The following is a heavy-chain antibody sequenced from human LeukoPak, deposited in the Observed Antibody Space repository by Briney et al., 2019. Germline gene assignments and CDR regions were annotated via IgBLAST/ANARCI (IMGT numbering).Heavy chain of an antibody. CDR1: GFTFSSYD. D-gene: IGHD6-13*01. CDR2: IGTAGEI. CDR3: ARAAYSSTWYSRYFDL. Sequence: PGGSLRLSCAASGFTFSSYDIHWVRQATGKGLEWVSGIGTAGEIYYPGSVKGRFTISRENAKNSLYLQMNSPRAGDTAVYYCARAAYSSTWYSRYFDLWGRGTLVTVSS. V-gene: IGHV3-13*01. J-gene: IGHJ2*01.